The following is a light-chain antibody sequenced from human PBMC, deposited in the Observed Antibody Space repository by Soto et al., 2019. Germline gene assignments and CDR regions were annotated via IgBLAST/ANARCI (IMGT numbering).Light chain of an antibody. Sequence: EVVLTQSPGALSLSPGERATLSCRASQSVAANYLAWYQQKRGQAPRLLIYGASSRATGIPDRFSGSGSGTDFTLTISSVEPEDFAVYYCQQRYDWPTFGLGTKVDIK. CDR1: QSVAANY. V-gene: IGKV3D-20*02. J-gene: IGKJ3*01. CDR3: QQRYDWPT. CDR2: GAS.